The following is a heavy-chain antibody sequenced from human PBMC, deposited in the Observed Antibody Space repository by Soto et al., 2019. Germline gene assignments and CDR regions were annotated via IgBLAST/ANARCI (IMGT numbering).Heavy chain of an antibody. J-gene: IGHJ6*02. CDR3: ARVRTVAATAYYYYGMDV. V-gene: IGHV3-7*03. CDR1: GFTFSAYA. Sequence: GGSLRLSCAASGFTFSAYAFHWVRQAPGKGLEWVANIKQDGSEKYYVDSVKGRFTISRDNSKNSLYLQMNSLRAEDTAVYYCARVRTVAATAYYYYGMDVWGQGTTVTVS. D-gene: IGHD2-15*01. CDR2: IKQDGSEK.